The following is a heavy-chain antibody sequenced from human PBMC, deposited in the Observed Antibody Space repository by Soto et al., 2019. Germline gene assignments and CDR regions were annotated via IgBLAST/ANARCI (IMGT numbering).Heavy chain of an antibody. V-gene: IGHV3-33*01. CDR1: GFTFSSFG. D-gene: IGHD3-3*01. J-gene: IGHJ6*02. Sequence: QVQVVESGGGVVQPGRSLRLSCAASGFTFSSFGMHWVRQAPGKGLEWVSLIWYDGSKKSYGDSVKGRFTISRDNSRNTVYLQMSSLRADDTAVYYCARDGSYYSLWSGYYPSRDGMDVWGQGTTVTVSS. CDR3: ARDGSYYSLWSGYYPSRDGMDV. CDR2: IWYDGSKK.